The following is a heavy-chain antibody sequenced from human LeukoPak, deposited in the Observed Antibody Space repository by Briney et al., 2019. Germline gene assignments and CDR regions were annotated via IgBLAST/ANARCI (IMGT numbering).Heavy chain of an antibody. CDR3: ASPGAVLTGGITDFEI. CDR1: GFTFSRYW. J-gene: IGHJ3*02. V-gene: IGHV3-7*03. CDR2: IKQDGSER. Sequence: PGGSLRLSCVASGFTFSRYWMSWVRQAPGKGLEWVANIKQDGSERYFVDSVRGRFTISRDNAENSLYLQMNSLRVEDTAVYYCASPGAVLTGGITDFEIWGQGTMVTVSS. D-gene: IGHD2-15*01.